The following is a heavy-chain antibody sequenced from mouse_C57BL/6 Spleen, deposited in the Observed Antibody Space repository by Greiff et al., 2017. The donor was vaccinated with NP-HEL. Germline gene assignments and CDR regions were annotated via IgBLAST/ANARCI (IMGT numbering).Heavy chain of an antibody. CDR1: GYAFSSYW. V-gene: IGHV1-80*01. CDR3: ARSVYYGNYAGDYFDY. Sequence: VQLQQSGASVKISCKASGYAFSSYWMNWVKQRPGKGLEWIGQIYPGDGDTNYNGKFKGKATLTADKSSSTAYMQLSSLTSEDSAVYFCARSVYYGNYAGDYFDYWGQGTTLTVSS. D-gene: IGHD2-1*01. J-gene: IGHJ2*01. CDR2: IYPGDGDT.